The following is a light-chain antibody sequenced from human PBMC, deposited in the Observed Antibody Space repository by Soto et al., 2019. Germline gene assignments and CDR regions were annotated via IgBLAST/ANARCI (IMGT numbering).Light chain of an antibody. CDR3: QHFGSSTST. CDR1: QSVGVNY. J-gene: IGKJ5*01. CDR2: GAS. Sequence: EVVLTQSPGTLSLSPGERATLSCRASQSVGVNYLAWYQQKPGKAPRLLIYGASRRATGIPDRFSGSGSGTDFTLTISRLEPEDFAVYYCQHFGSSTSTFGQGTRLEIK. V-gene: IGKV3-20*01.